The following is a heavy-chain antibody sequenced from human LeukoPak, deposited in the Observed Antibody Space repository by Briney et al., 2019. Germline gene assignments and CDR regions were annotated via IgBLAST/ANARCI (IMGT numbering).Heavy chain of an antibody. Sequence: PSETLSLTCTVSGGSISSYYWSWIRQSPGKGLELIGYVSNSGTTIYNPSLQSRVTISEDTSKNQFSLTLRSVTAADTAIYYCAGDYPPYKVIFDFWGQGALVTVSS. CDR1: GGSISSYY. V-gene: IGHV4-59*01. CDR2: VSNSGTT. CDR3: AGDYPPYKVIFDF. J-gene: IGHJ4*02. D-gene: IGHD1-14*01.